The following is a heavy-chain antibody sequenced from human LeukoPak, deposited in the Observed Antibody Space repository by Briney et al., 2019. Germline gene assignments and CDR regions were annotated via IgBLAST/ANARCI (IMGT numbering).Heavy chain of an antibody. CDR2: INYSGNS. Sequence: SETLSLTCTVSGGSFSSSSYFWGWIRQPPGKGLEWIGSINYSGNSYYNPSLKSRVTMSVDTSKNQFSLKLSSVTAADTAVYYCARDMGTRRYYYYMDVWGKGTTVTVSS. CDR3: ARDMGTRRYYYYMDV. J-gene: IGHJ6*03. D-gene: IGHD7-27*01. V-gene: IGHV4-39*07. CDR1: GGSFSSSSYF.